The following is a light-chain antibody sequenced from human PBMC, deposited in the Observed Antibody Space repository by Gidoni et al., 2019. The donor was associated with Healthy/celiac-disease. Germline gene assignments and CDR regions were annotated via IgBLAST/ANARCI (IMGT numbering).Light chain of an antibody. CDR3: QQRSNWPT. V-gene: IGKV3-11*01. Sequence: EIVLTQSPATLSLSPGERATLSCRASQSVSSYLAWYQQKPGQAPRLLIYDASNRATGIPARFSGSGSGTYFTLTISSLEPEDFAVYDCQQRSNWPTFGQGTKVEIK. J-gene: IGKJ1*01. CDR2: DAS. CDR1: QSVSSY.